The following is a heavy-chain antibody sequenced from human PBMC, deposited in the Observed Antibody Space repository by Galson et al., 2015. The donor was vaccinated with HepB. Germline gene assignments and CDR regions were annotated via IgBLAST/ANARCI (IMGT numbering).Heavy chain of an antibody. CDR3: ARESYGGNVPEY. CDR2: IKRDGSST. D-gene: IGHD4-23*01. V-gene: IGHV3-74*01. Sequence: SLRLSCAASGFTFSSYWMHWVRQAPGKGLVWVSCIKRDGSSTNYADSVKGRFTISRDNAKNTLYLQINSLRAEDTAVYYCARESYGGNVPEYWGQGTLVTVAS. J-gene: IGHJ4*02. CDR1: GFTFSSYW.